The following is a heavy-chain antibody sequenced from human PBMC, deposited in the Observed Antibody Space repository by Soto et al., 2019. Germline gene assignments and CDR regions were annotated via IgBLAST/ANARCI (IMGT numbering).Heavy chain of an antibody. CDR1: GYTFSSYG. D-gene: IGHD3-22*01. CDR3: ARGGYYDSSGSRDYHYYGMNV. Sequence: LVQSGGEVKKPGASVRVSCRASGYTFSSYGISWVRQAPGQGLEWLGWISPYNDDTKYAQKVQGRVLMTTDTSTKPAYLDLRSLRSDDTAVYYCARGGYYDSSGSRDYHYYGMNVWGQGTTVTVSS. J-gene: IGHJ6*02. V-gene: IGHV1-18*01. CDR2: ISPYNDDT.